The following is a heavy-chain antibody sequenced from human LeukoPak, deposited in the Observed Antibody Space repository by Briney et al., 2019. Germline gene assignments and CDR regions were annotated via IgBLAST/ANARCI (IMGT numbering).Heavy chain of an antibody. Sequence: SATLSLTCTVSGGSISSGSYYWSWIRQPAGQGLEWIGRIYTSGSTNYNPSLKSRVTISVDTSKNQFSLKLSSVTAADTAVYYCARTGLRFDYWGQGTLVTVSS. V-gene: IGHV4-61*02. CDR2: IYTSGST. CDR1: GGSISSGSYY. J-gene: IGHJ4*02. D-gene: IGHD5-12*01. CDR3: ARTGLRFDY.